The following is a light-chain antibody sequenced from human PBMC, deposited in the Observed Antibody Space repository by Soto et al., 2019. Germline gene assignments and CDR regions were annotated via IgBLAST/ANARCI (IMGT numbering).Light chain of an antibody. Sequence: EIAISLSPATLSVSPGERAILSCRASQSVGNNLAWYQQKPGQAPRLLIYGAYTRATGIPARFSGSGSGTEFTLTISSCQSEDFAVYYCQQYNNWPPCSFGQGTKVDI. CDR1: QSVGNN. J-gene: IGKJ1*01. V-gene: IGKV3-15*01. CDR3: QQYNNWPPCS. CDR2: GAY.